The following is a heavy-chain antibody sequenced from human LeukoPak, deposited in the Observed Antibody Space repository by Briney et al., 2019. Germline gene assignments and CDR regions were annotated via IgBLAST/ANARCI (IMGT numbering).Heavy chain of an antibody. Sequence: SEPLPLTSPVSGNSINNYYWSWIRQPAGKGLEWIGRIFTSGGTNYNPSLKSRVTMSVDTSKNQFSLKLSSVTAADTAVYYCATVGYCSGGRCYNFWGQGTLVTVSS. D-gene: IGHD2-15*01. CDR2: IFTSGGT. CDR1: GNSINNYY. V-gene: IGHV4-4*07. J-gene: IGHJ4*02. CDR3: ATVGYCSGGRCYNF.